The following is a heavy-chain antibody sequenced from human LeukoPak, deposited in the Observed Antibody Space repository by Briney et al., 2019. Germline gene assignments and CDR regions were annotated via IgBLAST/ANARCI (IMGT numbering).Heavy chain of an antibody. CDR2: IYSGGST. Sequence: GGSLRLSCAASGFTVSSNYMSWVRQAPGKGLEWVSVIYSGGSTYYADSVKGRFTISRDNSKNTLYLQMNSLRAEDTAVYYCAKCYNSNSSPYCDQGTLVTVSS. CDR1: GFTVSSNY. CDR3: AKCYNSNSSPY. D-gene: IGHD1-7*01. J-gene: IGHJ4*02. V-gene: IGHV3-66*01.